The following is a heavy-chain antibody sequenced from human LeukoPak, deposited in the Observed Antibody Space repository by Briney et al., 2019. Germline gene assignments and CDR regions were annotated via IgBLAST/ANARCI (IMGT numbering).Heavy chain of an antibody. CDR2: IKSKTDGGTT. CDR1: RFTFSNAW. Sequence: PGGSLRLSCAASRFTFSNAWMSWVRQAPGKGLEWVGRIKSKTDGGTTDYAAPVKGRFTISRDDSKNTLYLQMNSLKTEDTAVYYRTTDAKYYYDSRGYWGQGTLVTVSS. J-gene: IGHJ4*02. V-gene: IGHV3-15*01. D-gene: IGHD3-22*01. CDR3: TTDAKYYYDSRGY.